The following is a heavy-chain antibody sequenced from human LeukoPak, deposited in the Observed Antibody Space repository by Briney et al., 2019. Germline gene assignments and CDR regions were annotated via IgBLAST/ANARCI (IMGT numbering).Heavy chain of an antibody. Sequence: GGPLRLSCAASGFTFSDYYMSWIRQAPGKGLEWVSAISGSGGSTYYADSVKGRFTISRDNSKNTLYLQMNSLRAEDTAVYYCAKDRWRGPHDAFDIWGQGTMVTVSS. CDR2: ISGSGGST. CDR1: GFTFSDYY. D-gene: IGHD3-3*01. CDR3: AKDRWRGPHDAFDI. J-gene: IGHJ3*02. V-gene: IGHV3-23*01.